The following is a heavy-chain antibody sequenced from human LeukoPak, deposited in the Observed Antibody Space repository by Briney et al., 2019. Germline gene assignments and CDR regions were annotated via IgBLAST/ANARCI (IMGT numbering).Heavy chain of an antibody. CDR1: GGSFSGYY. V-gene: IGHV4-34*01. CDR3: ARVPRTIFGVASYYFDY. D-gene: IGHD3-3*01. CDR2: INHSGDT. J-gene: IGHJ4*02. Sequence: SETLSLTCAVCGGSFSGYYWNWIRQTPGKGLEWIGEINHSGDTNYNPSLKSRVTISVDTSKNQFSLKLSSVTAADTAVYYCARVPRTIFGVASYYFDYWGQGTLVTVSS.